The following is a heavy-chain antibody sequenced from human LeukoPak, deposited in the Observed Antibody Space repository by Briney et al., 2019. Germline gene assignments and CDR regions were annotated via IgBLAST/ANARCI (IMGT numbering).Heavy chain of an antibody. CDR1: SGSISSLY. CDR3: ARRSLTALSWFDP. D-gene: IGHD5-18*01. V-gene: IGHV4-4*07. J-gene: IGHJ5*02. Sequence: SSETLSLTCTVSSGSISSLYWSWIRQPAGKGLEWIGRVYSGGSTHYNPSLKSRVTISIDTSKNQFSLHLTSVTAADTAVYYCARRSLTALSWFDPWGQGALVTISS. CDR2: VYSGGST.